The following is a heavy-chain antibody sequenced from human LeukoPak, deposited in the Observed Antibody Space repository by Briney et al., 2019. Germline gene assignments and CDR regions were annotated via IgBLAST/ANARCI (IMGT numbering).Heavy chain of an antibody. D-gene: IGHD3-10*01. V-gene: IGHV7-4-1*02. Sequence: GASVKVSCKASGYTFTSYAMNWVRQAPGQGLEWMGWINTNTGNPTYAQGFTGRFVFPLDTSVSTAYLQISSLKAEDTAVYYCARAPTHVLLWFGELLEFDYWGQGTLVTVSS. CDR2: INTNTGNP. CDR3: ARAPTHVLLWFGELLEFDY. J-gene: IGHJ4*02. CDR1: GYTFTSYA.